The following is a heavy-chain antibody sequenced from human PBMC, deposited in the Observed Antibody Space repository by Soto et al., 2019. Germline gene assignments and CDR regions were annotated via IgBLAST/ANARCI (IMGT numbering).Heavy chain of an antibody. CDR1: GFTFSNYW. CDR3: AKDLGWLRVDS. V-gene: IGHV3-7*04. Sequence: EVPLVESGGGLVQPGGSLRLSCAASGFTFSNYWMMWVRQAPGKGTEWVANIKQDGSEQHYVDSVKGRFTISRDNAKNALYLQMNSLRVEDTAVYYCAKDLGWLRVDSWGQGTLVTV. D-gene: IGHD5-18*01. CDR2: IKQDGSEQ. J-gene: IGHJ4*02.